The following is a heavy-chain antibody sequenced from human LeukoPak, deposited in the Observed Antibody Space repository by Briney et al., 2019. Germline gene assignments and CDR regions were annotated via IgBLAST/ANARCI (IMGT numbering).Heavy chain of an antibody. CDR1: GYTFTGYY. Sequence: GASVKVSCKASGYTFTGYYMHWVRQAPGQGLEWMGRINPNSGGTNYAQKFQGRVTMTRDTSISTAYMELSRLRSDDTAVYYCARVRRYCSSTSCHSAEYFQHWGQGTLVTVSS. V-gene: IGHV1-2*06. J-gene: IGHJ1*01. CDR2: INPNSGGT. D-gene: IGHD2-2*01. CDR3: ARVRRYCSSTSCHSAEYFQH.